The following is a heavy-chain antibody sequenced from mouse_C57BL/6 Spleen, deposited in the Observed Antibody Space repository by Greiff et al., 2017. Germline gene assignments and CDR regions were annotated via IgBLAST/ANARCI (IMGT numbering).Heavy chain of an antibody. V-gene: IGHV3-1*01. Sequence: EVQLLASGPGMVNPSQSLSLPCTVPGYSIPSGYAWHWIRHFPGNKLEWMGYLSYSGSTNYTPSLKSRISITHATSKNHFFLKLNSVTTEDTATYYCARAGLRREFAYWGQGTLVTVSA. CDR1: GYSIPSGYA. CDR2: LSYSGST. J-gene: IGHJ3*01. CDR3: ARAGLRREFAY. D-gene: IGHD2-4*01.